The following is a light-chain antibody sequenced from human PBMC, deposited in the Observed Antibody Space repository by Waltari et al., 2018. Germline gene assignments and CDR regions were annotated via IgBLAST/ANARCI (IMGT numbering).Light chain of an antibody. CDR3: QQSYSTPLFT. CDR2: AAS. Sequence: DIQMTQSPSSLSASVGDRLTIPCRASQSISSYLNWYQQKPGKAPNLLIYAASRLQSGVPSRFSGSGSGTDFTLTISSLQPEDFATYYCQQSYSTPLFTFGPGTKVDIK. J-gene: IGKJ3*01. CDR1: QSISSY. V-gene: IGKV1-39*01.